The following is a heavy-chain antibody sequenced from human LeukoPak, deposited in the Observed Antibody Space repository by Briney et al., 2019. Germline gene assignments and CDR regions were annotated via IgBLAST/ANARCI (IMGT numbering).Heavy chain of an antibody. CDR3: ARGNGKQQLPRSWFDP. CDR2: IYTSGST. V-gene: IGHV4-4*07. Sequence: SETLSLTCTVSGGSISSYYWSWIRQPAGKGLEWIGRIYTSGSTNYNPSLKSRVTISVDTSKNQFSLKLSSVTAADTAVYYCARGNGKQQLPRSWFDPWGQGTLVTVSS. D-gene: IGHD6-13*01. J-gene: IGHJ5*02. CDR1: GGSISSYY.